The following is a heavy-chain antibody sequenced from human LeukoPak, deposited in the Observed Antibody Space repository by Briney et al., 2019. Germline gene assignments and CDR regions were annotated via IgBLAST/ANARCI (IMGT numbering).Heavy chain of an antibody. CDR3: ARVDCSGGSCCSDYWFDP. J-gene: IGHJ5*02. Sequence: SETLSLTCTVSGGSISSYYWSWIRQPPGKGLEWIGYIYYSGSTNYNPSLKSRVTISVDTSKNQFSLKLSSVTAADTAVYYCARVDCSGGSCCSDYWFDPWGQGTLVTVSS. V-gene: IGHV4-59*01. D-gene: IGHD2-15*01. CDR2: IYYSGST. CDR1: GGSISSYY.